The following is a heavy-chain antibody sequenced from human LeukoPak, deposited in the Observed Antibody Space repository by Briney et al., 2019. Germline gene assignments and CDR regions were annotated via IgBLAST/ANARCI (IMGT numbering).Heavy chain of an antibody. J-gene: IGHJ4*02. CDR1: GFSLSSYA. CDR2: ISSTDAGT. D-gene: IGHD2-21*01. CDR3: AKAPVTSCRGAYCYPFDY. Sequence: GGSLRLSCAASGFSLSSYAMSWVRQAPGKGLEWVSAISSTDAGTYHADSVRGRFTISRDNSKNTLYLQMNSLRAEDAAVYYCAKAPVTSCRGAYCYPFDYWGQGTLVTVSS. V-gene: IGHV3-23*01.